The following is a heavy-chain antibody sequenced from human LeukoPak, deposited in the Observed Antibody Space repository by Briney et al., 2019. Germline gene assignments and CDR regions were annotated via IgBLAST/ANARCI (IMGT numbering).Heavy chain of an antibody. CDR1: GFTFSGSA. D-gene: IGHD2-21*02. CDR2: IRSKANSYAT. Sequence: GGSLRLSCAASGFTFSGSAMHWVRQASGKGLEWVGRIRSKANSYATAYAASVKGRFTISRDDSKNTAYLQMNSLKTEDTAVYYCTRLAGSCGGDCYLHSNWGQGTLVTVSS. CDR3: TRLAGSCGGDCYLHSN. V-gene: IGHV3-73*01. J-gene: IGHJ4*02.